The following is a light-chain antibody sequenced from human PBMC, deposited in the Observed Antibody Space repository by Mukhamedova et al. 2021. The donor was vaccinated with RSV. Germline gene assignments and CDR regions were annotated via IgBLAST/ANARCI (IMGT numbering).Light chain of an antibody. CDR1: SSNIGSNY. V-gene: IGLV1-47*01. Sequence: GSSSNIGSNYVYWYQQLPGTAPKLLIYRNNQRPSGVPDRFSGSKSGTSASLAISGLRSEDEADYYCAAWDDSLSAHVVFGGGTKL. CDR2: RNN. CDR3: AAWDDSLSAHVV. J-gene: IGLJ2*01.